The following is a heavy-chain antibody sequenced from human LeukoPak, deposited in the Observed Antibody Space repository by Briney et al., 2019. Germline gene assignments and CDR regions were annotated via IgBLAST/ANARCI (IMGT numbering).Heavy chain of an antibody. J-gene: IGHJ4*02. CDR2: IYYSGST. V-gene: IGHV4-39*01. CDR1: GGSISSSSYY. Sequence: SETLSLTCTVSGGSISSSSYYWGWIRQPPGKGLEWIGSIYYSGSTYYNPSLKSRVTISVDTSKNQFSLKLSSVTAADTAVYYCARVDSSSWYYLDYWGQGTLATVSS. CDR3: ARVDSSSWYYLDY. D-gene: IGHD6-13*01.